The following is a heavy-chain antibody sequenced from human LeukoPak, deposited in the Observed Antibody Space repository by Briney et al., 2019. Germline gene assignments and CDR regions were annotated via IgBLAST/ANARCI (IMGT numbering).Heavy chain of an antibody. CDR1: GYIFTSYA. CDR3: LRDGVVGTVTQFDY. V-gene: IGHV7-4-1*02. CDR2: INVVSGNP. D-gene: IGHD1-1*01. J-gene: IGHJ4*02. Sequence: ASVKVSCKASGYIFTSYAINWLRQAPGQGLEWMGWINVVSGNPTYAQGFTGRFVFSSDTSVSTAYLQISRLEAEDTAVYYCLRDGVVGTVTQFDYWGQGTLVTVSS.